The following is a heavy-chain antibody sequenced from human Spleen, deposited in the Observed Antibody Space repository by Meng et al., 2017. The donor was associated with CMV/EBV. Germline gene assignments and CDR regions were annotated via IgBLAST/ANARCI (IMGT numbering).Heavy chain of an antibody. CDR2: IIPVFNRA. CDR3: VGQVNTTLSWFDP. D-gene: IGHD1-1*01. Sequence: CKASGGTFSRYAVSWVRQAPGQGLEWMGGIIPVFNRANYAEKFEDRVTITSDVSTSTAFMELSSLRSEDTAVYYCVGQVNTTLSWFDPWGQGTLVTVSS. V-gene: IGHV1-69*01. CDR1: GGTFSRYA. J-gene: IGHJ5*02.